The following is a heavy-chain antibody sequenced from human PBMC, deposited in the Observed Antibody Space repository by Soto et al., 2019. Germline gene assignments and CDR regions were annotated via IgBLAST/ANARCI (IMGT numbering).Heavy chain of an antibody. J-gene: IGHJ4*02. CDR3: ARARRYYGSGSSSTSFDY. Sequence: QVQLVQSGAEVKKPGASVKVSCKASGYTFTGYYMHWVRQAPGQGLEWMGWINPNSGGTNYAQKFQGWVTMTRDTSISTAYMELSRLRSDDTAEYYCARARRYYGSGSSSTSFDYWGQGTLVTVSS. CDR1: GYTFTGYY. V-gene: IGHV1-2*04. CDR2: INPNSGGT. D-gene: IGHD3-10*01.